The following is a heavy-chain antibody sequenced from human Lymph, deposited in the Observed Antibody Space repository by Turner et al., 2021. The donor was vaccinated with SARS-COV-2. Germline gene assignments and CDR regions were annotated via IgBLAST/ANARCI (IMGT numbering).Heavy chain of an antibody. J-gene: IGHJ4*02. CDR3: AKDRGGEQLVRLFDY. Sequence: EVQLVESGGGLVQPGRSLRLSCAASGFTFDDYAMHWVRQAPGKGLEWVSGISWNSGSIGYAASVKGRFTISRDNAKSSLYLQMNRLRAEDTAFYYCAKDRGGEQLVRLFDYWGQGTLVTVSS. CDR1: GFTFDDYA. V-gene: IGHV3-9*01. CDR2: ISWNSGSI. D-gene: IGHD6-6*01.